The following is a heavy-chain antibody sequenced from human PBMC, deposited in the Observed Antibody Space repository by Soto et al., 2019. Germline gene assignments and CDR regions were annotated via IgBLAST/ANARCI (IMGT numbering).Heavy chain of an antibody. CDR1: GYTFTSYG. CDR2: ISAYNGNT. CDR3: ASARRGYNNPTFDY. J-gene: IGHJ4*02. Sequence: ASVKVSCKASGYTFTSYGISWVRQAPGQGLEWMGWISAYNGNTKYSQKFQGRVTITRDTSASTAYMELSSLRSEDTAVYYCASARRGYNNPTFDYWGQGTLVTVSS. V-gene: IGHV1-18*01. D-gene: IGHD5-18*01.